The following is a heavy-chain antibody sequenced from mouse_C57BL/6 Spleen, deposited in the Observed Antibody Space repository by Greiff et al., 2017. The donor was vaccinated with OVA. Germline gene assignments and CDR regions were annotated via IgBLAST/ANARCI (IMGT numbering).Heavy chain of an antibody. V-gene: IGHV1-52*01. CDR2: IDPSDSET. J-gene: IGHJ3*01. Sequence: QVQLQQPGAELVRPGSSVKLSCKASGYTFTSYWMQWVKQRPIQGLEWIGNIDPSDSETHYNQKFKDKATLTVDKSSSTAYMQLSSLTSEDSAVYYCARWGYDGGFAYWGQGTLVTVSA. CDR1: GYTFTSYW. CDR3: ARWGYDGGFAY. D-gene: IGHD2-2*01.